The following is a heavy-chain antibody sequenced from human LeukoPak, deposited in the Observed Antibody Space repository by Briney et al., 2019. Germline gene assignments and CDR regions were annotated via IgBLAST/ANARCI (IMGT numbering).Heavy chain of an antibody. Sequence: GASVKVSCKASGYTFTSYDINWVRQAPGQGLEWMGWMNPNSGNTGYAQKFQGRVTMTRNTSISTAYMELSSLRSEDTAVYYCARLADRVEMATKLYYYYMDVWGKGTTVTVSS. CDR2: MNPNSGNT. J-gene: IGHJ6*03. V-gene: IGHV1-8*01. D-gene: IGHD5-24*01. CDR1: GYTFTSYD. CDR3: ARLADRVEMATKLYYYYMDV.